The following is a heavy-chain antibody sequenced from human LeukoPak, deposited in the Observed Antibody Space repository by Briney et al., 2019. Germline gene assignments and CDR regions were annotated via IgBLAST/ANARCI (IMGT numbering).Heavy chain of an antibody. J-gene: IGHJ6*03. CDR1: GITFSSYG. CDR2: ISSTGGTT. CDR3: AKGSASGWSLNYYYYYSMDV. Sequence: GGSLRLSCAASGITFSSYGMSWVRQAPGKGLEWVSSISSTGGTTYYADSVKGRFTISRDNSKNTLYLQMNSLRAEDTAVYYCAKGSASGWSLNYYYYYSMDVWGKGTTVTVSS. D-gene: IGHD6-19*01. V-gene: IGHV3-23*01.